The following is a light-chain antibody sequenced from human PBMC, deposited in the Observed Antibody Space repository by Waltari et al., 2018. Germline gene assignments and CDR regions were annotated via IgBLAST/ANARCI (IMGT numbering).Light chain of an antibody. CDR3: QSYDTTLSVV. CDR1: GSNIGAGHD. J-gene: IGLJ3*02. CDR2: GST. Sequence: QSVLTQPPSVSGAPGQRVTISCTGSGSNIGAGHDVPWYQQLPRAAPKLLIYGSTSRPLGVPDRFFGSTSGTSAFLAITGLQAEDEADYYCQSYDTTLSVVFGGGTKLTVL. V-gene: IGLV1-40*01.